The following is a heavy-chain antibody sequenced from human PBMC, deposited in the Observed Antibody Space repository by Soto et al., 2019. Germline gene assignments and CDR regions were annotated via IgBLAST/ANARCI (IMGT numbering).Heavy chain of an antibody. J-gene: IGHJ4*02. CDR3: ARGMSGSYSAIDY. D-gene: IGHD1-26*01. CDR1: GFIISNKY. Sequence: EVQLVESGGDLVRPGGSLRLSCAASGFIISNKYMAWIRQPPGKGLEWVSIIYGGGTTDYADSVKGRFSISRDDSKNTLYLQMNNLRADDTAVYYCARGMSGSYSAIDYWGQGTLVSVSS. CDR2: IYGGGTT. V-gene: IGHV3-53*03.